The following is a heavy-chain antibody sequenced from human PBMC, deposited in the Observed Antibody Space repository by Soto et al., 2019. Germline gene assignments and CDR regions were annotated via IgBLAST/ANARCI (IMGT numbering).Heavy chain of an antibody. J-gene: IGHJ3*02. CDR3: ASQDFWSGHDAFDI. CDR1: GGSISSYY. Sequence: PSETLSLTCTVSGGSISSYYWSWILQPPGKGLEWIGYIYYSGSTNYNPSLKSRVTISVDTSKNQFSLRLSSVTAADTAVYYCASQDFWSGHDAFDIWGQGTMVTVSS. CDR2: IYYSGST. D-gene: IGHD3-3*01. V-gene: IGHV4-59*01.